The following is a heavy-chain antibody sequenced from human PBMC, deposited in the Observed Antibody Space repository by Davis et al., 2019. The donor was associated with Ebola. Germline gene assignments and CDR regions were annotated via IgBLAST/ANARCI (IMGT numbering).Heavy chain of an antibody. D-gene: IGHD2-2*01. CDR2: IKQDGSEK. CDR1: GFTFSSYW. CDR3: ARTPRVVVPAA. J-gene: IGHJ5*02. V-gene: IGHV3-7*03. Sequence: GESLKISCAASGFTFSSYWMSWVRQAPGKGLEWVANIKQDGSEKYYVDSVKGRFTISRDNAKNSLYLQMNSLRAKDTAVYYCARTPRVVVPAAWGQGTLVTVSS.